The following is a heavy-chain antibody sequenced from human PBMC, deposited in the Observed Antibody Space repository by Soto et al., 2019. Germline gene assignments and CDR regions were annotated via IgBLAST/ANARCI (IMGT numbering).Heavy chain of an antibody. CDR1: GGSVSTGNW. V-gene: IGHV4-4*02. CDR2: VFHTGST. J-gene: IGHJ6*02. D-gene: IGHD2-15*01. Sequence: LSLTCAVSGGSVSTGNWWGWVRQPPGRGLEWIGEVFHTGSTSYNPSLKSRVTLSVDKSKNQFSLKLSSLTAADTAVYYCVRLYCRGGACPYYYYYAMDVWGQGTTVAVSS. CDR3: VRLYCRGGACPYYYYYAMDV.